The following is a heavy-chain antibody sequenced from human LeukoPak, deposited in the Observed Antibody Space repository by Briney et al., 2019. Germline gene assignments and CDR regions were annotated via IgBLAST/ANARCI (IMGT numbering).Heavy chain of an antibody. CDR2: ISAYNGNT. CDR3: ASTTGIFDWLFYYFDY. CDR1: GYTFTSYD. D-gene: IGHD3-9*01. V-gene: IGHV1-18*01. Sequence: GASVKVSCKASGYTFTSYDISWVRQAPGQGLEWMGWISAYNGNTKYSQKFQGRVTITRDTSASTAYMELSSLRSEDTAVYYCASTTGIFDWLFYYFDYWGQGTLVTVSS. J-gene: IGHJ4*02.